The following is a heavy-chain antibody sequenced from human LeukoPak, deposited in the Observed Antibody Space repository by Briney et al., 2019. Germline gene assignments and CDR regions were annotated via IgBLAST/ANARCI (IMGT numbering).Heavy chain of an antibody. CDR2: ISCSGSST. D-gene: IGHD5-12*01. CDR3: AKGRYSTWLCNIGPEYPDYYRAMDV. V-gene: IGHV3-23*01. CDR1: GFTFSSYA. J-gene: IGHJ6*02. Sequence: GGSLRLSCAASGFTFSSYAMSWVRQAPGKGLEWVSAISCSGSSTYYADSVKGRFTISRDNSKNTLYLQMNSLRAEDTAVYYCAKGRYSTWLCNIGPEYPDYYRAMDVWGQGNPDTVSS.